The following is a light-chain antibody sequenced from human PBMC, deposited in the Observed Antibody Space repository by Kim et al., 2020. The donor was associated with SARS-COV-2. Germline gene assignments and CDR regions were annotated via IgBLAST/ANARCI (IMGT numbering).Light chain of an antibody. Sequence: QTVTISCTGTSSDVGSYNYVSWYQQHPGKAPKLMIYDVSKRPSGVSNRFSGSKSGNTASLTISGLQAEDEADYYCSSYTSSSINWVFGGGTQLTVL. CDR1: SSDVGSYNY. CDR2: DVS. CDR3: SSYTSSSINWV. V-gene: IGLV2-14*04. J-gene: IGLJ3*02.